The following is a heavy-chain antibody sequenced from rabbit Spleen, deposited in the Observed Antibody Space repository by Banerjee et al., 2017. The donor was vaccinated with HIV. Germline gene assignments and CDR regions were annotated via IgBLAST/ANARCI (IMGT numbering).Heavy chain of an antibody. CDR1: GFSFSSSDW. Sequence: QEQLEESGGDLVKPEGSLTLTCTASGFSFSSSDWICWVRQAPGKGLEWITCIGAGSSGSTYYTSWAKGRFTISKTSSTTVTLQMASLTVADTATYFCARHEGGHGYYLWGPDTLVTVS. D-gene: IGHD1-1*01. CDR2: IGAGSSGST. J-gene: IGHJ2*01. V-gene: IGHV1S45*01. CDR3: ARHEGGHGYYL.